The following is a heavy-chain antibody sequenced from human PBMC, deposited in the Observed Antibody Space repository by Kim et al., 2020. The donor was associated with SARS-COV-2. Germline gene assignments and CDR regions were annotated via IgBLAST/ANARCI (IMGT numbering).Heavy chain of an antibody. J-gene: IGHJ5*02. D-gene: IGHD1-26*01. CDR3: ARAEGELLRGLFDP. CDR1: GGSVSSGSYY. V-gene: IGHV4-61*01. Sequence: SETLSLTCTVSGGSVSSGSYYWSWIRQPPGKGLEWIGYIYYSGSTNYNPSLKSRVTISVDTSKNQFSLKLSSVTAADTAVYYCARAEGELLRGLFDPWGQGTLVTVSS. CDR2: IYYSGST.